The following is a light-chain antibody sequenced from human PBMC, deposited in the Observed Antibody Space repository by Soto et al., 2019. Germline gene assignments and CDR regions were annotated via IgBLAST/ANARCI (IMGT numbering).Light chain of an antibody. V-gene: IGKV3-11*01. CDR1: QSVSSY. J-gene: IGKJ1*01. Sequence: EILLTQSPATLPLSPGERATLSGRASQSVSSYLAWYQQKPGQAPRLLIYDASNRATGIPARFSGSGSGTDFTLTICSLQSEDFAVYYCQRSDSWPRTFGQGTKVDIK. CDR2: DAS. CDR3: QRSDSWPRT.